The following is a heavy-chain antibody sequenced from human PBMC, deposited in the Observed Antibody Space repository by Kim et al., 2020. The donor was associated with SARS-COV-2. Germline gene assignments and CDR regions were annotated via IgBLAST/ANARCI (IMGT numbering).Heavy chain of an antibody. Sequence: SETLSLTCTVSGGSISSGDYYWSWIRQPPGKGLEWIGYIYYSGSTYYNPSLKSRVTISVDTSKNQFSLKLSSVTAADTAVYYCARGPQLRFLEWLSQFDYWGQGTLVTVSP. CDR2: IYYSGST. CDR1: GGSISSGDYY. J-gene: IGHJ4*02. CDR3: ARGPQLRFLEWLSQFDY. V-gene: IGHV4-30-4*01. D-gene: IGHD3-3*01.